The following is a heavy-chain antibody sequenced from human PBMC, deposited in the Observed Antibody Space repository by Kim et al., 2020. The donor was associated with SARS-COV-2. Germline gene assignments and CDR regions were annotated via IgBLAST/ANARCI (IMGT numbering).Heavy chain of an antibody. Sequence: GGSLRLSCAASGFTFDIYAMRWVRQAPGKGLEWVSVIRGGAVNKFYADSVRGRFTISRDNSKNTLYLQMNSLRDEDTAIYYCAKMEIMADYNYFYYYAMDVWGQGTTVTVSS. CDR3: AKMEIMADYNYFYYYAMDV. V-gene: IGHV3-23*01. CDR1: GFTFDIYA. J-gene: IGHJ6*01. D-gene: IGHD4-4*01. CDR2: IRGGAVNK.